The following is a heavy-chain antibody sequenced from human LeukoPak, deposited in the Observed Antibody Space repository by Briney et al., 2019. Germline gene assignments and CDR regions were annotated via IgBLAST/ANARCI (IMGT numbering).Heavy chain of an antibody. CDR2: ISAYNGNT. D-gene: IGHD5-24*01. J-gene: IGHJ6*02. CDR1: GYTFTSNG. CDR3: ARDGYNYPDYYYGMDV. Sequence: ASVKVSCKASGYTFTSNGISWVRQAPGQGLEWMGWISAYNGNTNYAQKLQGRVTMTTDTSTSTAYMELRSLRSDDTAVYYCARDGYNYPDYYYGMDVWGQGTTVTVSS. V-gene: IGHV1-18*01.